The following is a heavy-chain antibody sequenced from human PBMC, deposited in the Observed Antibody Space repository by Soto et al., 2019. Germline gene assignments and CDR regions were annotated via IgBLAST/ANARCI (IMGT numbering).Heavy chain of an antibody. CDR1: GDAFKSYA. J-gene: IGHJ4*02. CDR2: INPSYDRT. Sequence: QVLLLQSGSEVKKAGASVQLSCKASGDAFKSYAIHWVRQAPGQGLEYMGRINPSYDRTKYAQQSQGRLTLTADMYTSSVYMELSSLRSEETAVYYCARDPTNDYGDDTFDYWGQGTKVIVSS. V-gene: IGHV1-69*06. D-gene: IGHD4-17*01. CDR3: ARDPTNDYGDDTFDY.